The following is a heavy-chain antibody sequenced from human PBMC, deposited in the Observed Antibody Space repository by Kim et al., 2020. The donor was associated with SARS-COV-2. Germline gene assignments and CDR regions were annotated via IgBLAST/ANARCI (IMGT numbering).Heavy chain of an antibody. CDR1: GFTFNSYW. J-gene: IGHJ6*02. Sequence: GGSLRLSCAASGFTFNSYWMTWVRQAPGKGLEWVANIWYDASEKYYVDSVRGRFTISRDNAKNSLYLQMNSLRAEDTAVYYCARGSAPHNYYGLGVWGQGTTVTVSS. CDR2: IWYDASEK. CDR3: ARGSAPHNYYGLGV. D-gene: IGHD1-26*01. V-gene: IGHV3-7*04.